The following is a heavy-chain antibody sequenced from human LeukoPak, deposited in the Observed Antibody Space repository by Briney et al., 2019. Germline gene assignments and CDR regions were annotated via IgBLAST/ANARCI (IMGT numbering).Heavy chain of an antibody. CDR2: ISFDGSDK. CDR1: GFTFSSYT. CDR3: ARGELGSSLGFDP. D-gene: IGHD3-16*01. J-gene: IGHJ5*02. V-gene: IGHV3-30-3*01. Sequence: QPGRSLRLSCAASGFTFSSYTIHWVRQPPGKGLEWVAVISFDGSDKYYADSVKGRFTISRDNSKNTLYLQMNSLRAEDTAVYYCARGELGSSLGFDPWGQGTLVTVSS.